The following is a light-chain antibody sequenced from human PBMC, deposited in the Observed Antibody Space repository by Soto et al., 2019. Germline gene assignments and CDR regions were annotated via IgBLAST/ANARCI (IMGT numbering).Light chain of an antibody. CDR1: QNIVDW. CDR2: AAS. J-gene: IGKJ4*01. CDR3: QQANMFPFT. Sequence: DVQMTQSPSYVTASVGDRVTITCRASQNIVDWLAWYQQRPGQVPQLLIFAASSLQSGVPSRFSGSRSGPLFTLTISNLQPEDSATYYCQQANMFPFTFGGGTKVEIK. V-gene: IGKV1-12*02.